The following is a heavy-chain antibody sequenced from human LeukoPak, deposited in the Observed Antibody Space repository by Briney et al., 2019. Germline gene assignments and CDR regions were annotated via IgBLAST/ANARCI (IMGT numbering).Heavy chain of an antibody. D-gene: IGHD6-13*01. J-gene: IGHJ4*02. CDR3: ARIGYSSSCFDY. CDR1: GFTFSSYW. CDR2: IKQDGSEK. V-gene: IGHV3-7*01. Sequence: PGGSLRLSCAASGFTFSSYWMSWVRQAPGKGLEWVANIKQDGSEKYYADPVKGRFTISRDNAQNSVYLQMNSVRAEDTAVYYCARIGYSSSCFDYWGQGTPVTVSS.